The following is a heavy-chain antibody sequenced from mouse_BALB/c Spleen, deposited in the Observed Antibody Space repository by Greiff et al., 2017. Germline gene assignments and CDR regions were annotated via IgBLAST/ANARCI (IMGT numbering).Heavy chain of an antibody. CDR1: GFTFTDYY. D-gene: IGHD2-10*02. Sequence: EVKLVESGGGLVQPGGSLRLSCATSGFTFTDYYMSWVRQPPGKALEWLGFIRNKANGYTTEYSASVKGRFTISRDNSQSILYLQMNTLRAEDSATYYCARDWSMVYGNPYAMDYWGQGTSVTVSS. V-gene: IGHV7-3*02. CDR2: IRNKANGYTT. CDR3: ARDWSMVYGNPYAMDY. J-gene: IGHJ4*01.